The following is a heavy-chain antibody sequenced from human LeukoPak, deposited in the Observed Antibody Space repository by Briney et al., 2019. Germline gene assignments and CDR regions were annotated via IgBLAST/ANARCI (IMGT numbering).Heavy chain of an antibody. Sequence: PGGSLRLSCTVSGFTVSSNSMSWVRQAPGKGLEGVSYISSSSRTIHYADSVKGRFTISRDNAKNSLYLQMNSLRAEDTAVYYCARRGYSSGWNRFDYWGQGTLVTVSS. D-gene: IGHD6-25*01. J-gene: IGHJ4*02. CDR3: ARRGYSSGWNRFDY. V-gene: IGHV3-48*01. CDR2: ISSSSRTI. CDR1: GFTVSSNS.